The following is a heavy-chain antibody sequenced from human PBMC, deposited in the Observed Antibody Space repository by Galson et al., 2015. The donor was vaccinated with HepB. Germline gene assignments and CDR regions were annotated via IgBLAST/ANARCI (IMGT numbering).Heavy chain of an antibody. CDR2: ISGSSGST. V-gene: IGHV3-23*01. CDR3: ATNGDCSSTNCYLPFDY. D-gene: IGHD2-2*01. Sequence: SCAASGFSFSTYAMNWVRQAPGKGLEWVSAISGSSGSTHYADSVKGRFTISRDNIKNTLYLQMNSLRTEDTAVYYCATNGDCSSTNCYLPFDYWGQGTLVTVSS. CDR1: GFSFSTYA. J-gene: IGHJ4*02.